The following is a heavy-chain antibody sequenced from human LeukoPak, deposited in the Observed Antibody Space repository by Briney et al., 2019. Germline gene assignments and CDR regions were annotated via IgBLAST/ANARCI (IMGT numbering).Heavy chain of an antibody. Sequence: PGGSLRLSCAASGFTFSNYAMSWVRQAPGKGLEWVSTISGSGSSTYYADSVKGRFTISRDNSKNTLYLQMNSLRAEDTAVYYCAKDHGGAMIVVLISFFDCWGQGTLVTVSS. CDR3: AKDHGGAMIVVLISFFDC. J-gene: IGHJ4*02. V-gene: IGHV3-23*01. CDR1: GFTFSNYA. CDR2: ISGSGSST. D-gene: IGHD3-22*01.